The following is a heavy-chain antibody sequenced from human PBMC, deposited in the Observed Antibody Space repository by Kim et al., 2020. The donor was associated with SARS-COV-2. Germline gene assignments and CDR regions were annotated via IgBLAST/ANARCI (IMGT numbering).Heavy chain of an antibody. CDR3: AGLQWQTPRRLMITVVTRGTYYFDL. CDR2: IYHSGPT. V-gene: IGHV4-4*02. Sequence: SETLSLTCAVSGGSFSSSNWWSWVRQPPGKGLEWIGEIYHSGPTNYNPSLKSRVTISVDKSKNQFSLKLSSVTAADTAVYYCAGLQWQTPRRLMITVVTRGTYYFDLWGEGTLVAVSS. CDR1: GGSFSSSNW. D-gene: IGHD3-16*01. J-gene: IGHJ4*02.